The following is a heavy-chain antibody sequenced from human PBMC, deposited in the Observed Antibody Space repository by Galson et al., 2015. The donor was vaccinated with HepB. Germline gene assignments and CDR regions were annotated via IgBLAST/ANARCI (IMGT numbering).Heavy chain of an antibody. Sequence: SVKVSCKASGYTFTSYYMHWVRQAPGQGLEWMGIINPSGGSTSYAQKFQGIVTMTRDTSTSTVYMELSSLRSEDTAVYYWARVFHKAAAGKKGGGIDYWGQGTLVTVSS. D-gene: IGHD6-13*01. V-gene: IGHV1-46*03. CDR3: ARVFHKAAAGKKGGGIDY. J-gene: IGHJ4*02. CDR1: GYTFTSYY. CDR2: INPSGGST.